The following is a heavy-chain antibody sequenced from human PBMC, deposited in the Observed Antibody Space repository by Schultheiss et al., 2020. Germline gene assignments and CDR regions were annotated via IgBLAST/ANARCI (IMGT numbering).Heavy chain of an antibody. Sequence: GGSLRLSCAASGFTFSSYDMHWVRQATGKGLEWVSAIGTAGDTYYPGSVKGRFTISRENAKNSLYLQMNSLRAGDTAVYYCARDSEVVPAAMLVNWFDPWGQGTLVTVSS. D-gene: IGHD2-2*01. CDR3: ARDSEVVPAAMLVNWFDP. CDR1: GFTFSSYD. CDR2: IGTAGDT. V-gene: IGHV3-13*01. J-gene: IGHJ5*02.